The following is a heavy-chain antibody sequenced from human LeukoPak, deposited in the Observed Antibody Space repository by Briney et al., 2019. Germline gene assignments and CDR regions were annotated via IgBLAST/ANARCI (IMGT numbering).Heavy chain of an antibody. CDR2: ISGGFDNT. J-gene: IGHJ4*02. V-gene: IGHV3-23*01. Sequence: GGSLRLSCAASGFTFSTYAMSWVRQAPGKGLEWVSTISGGFDNTYYADSVKGRFTISRDNSKNTLYLQMNSVRAEDTAVYYCAKAVAGLFDYWGQGTLVTVSS. CDR3: AKAVAGLFDY. D-gene: IGHD6-19*01. CDR1: GFTFSTYA.